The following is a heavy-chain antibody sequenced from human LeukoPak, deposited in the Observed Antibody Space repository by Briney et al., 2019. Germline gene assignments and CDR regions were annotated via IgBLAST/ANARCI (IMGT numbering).Heavy chain of an antibody. CDR1: GFIFSNHG. V-gene: IGHV3-21*01. D-gene: IGHD6-13*01. Sequence: GGSLRLSCAASGFIFSNHGMHWVRQAPGKGLEWVSSISSSSSYIYYADSVKGRFTISRDNAKNSLYLQMNSLRAEDTAVYYCARDLYSSSWYSPLFFDYWGQGTLVTVSS. J-gene: IGHJ4*02. CDR3: ARDLYSSSWYSPLFFDY. CDR2: ISSSSSYI.